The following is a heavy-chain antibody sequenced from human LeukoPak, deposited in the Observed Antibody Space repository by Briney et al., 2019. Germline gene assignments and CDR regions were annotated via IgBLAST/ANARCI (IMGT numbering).Heavy chain of an antibody. CDR3: ARGGWTITDYDY. CDR2: ISGSSDNT. CDR1: GYTFSNYG. Sequence: ASLRVSCTASGYTFSNYGMSWVRQAPGQGLEWMAWISGSSDNTNYAQKVQGRVTMTTDTSTSTAYMELRSLRSDDTAVYYCARGGWTITDYDYWGQGTLVTVSS. D-gene: IGHD1-20*01. J-gene: IGHJ4*02. V-gene: IGHV1-18*04.